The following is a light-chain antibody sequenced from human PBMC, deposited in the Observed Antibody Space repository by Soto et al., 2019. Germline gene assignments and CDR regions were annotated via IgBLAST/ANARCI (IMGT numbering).Light chain of an antibody. V-gene: IGLV2-11*01. J-gene: IGLJ2*01. CDR1: SSDVGRYDY. Sequence: QSALTQPRSVSGSPGRSVTISCTGTSSDVGRYDYVSWYQHHPGKAPKLLIYDVNKWPSGVPDRFSGSKSGNTASLSISGLQAEDEADYYCCSKAGTSTAVFGGGTNLTVL. CDR2: DVN. CDR3: CSKAGTSTAV.